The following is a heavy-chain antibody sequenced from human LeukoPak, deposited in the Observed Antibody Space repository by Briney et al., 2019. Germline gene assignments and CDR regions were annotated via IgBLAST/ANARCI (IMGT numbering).Heavy chain of an antibody. CDR3: ARDYGGWYYFDY. V-gene: IGHV4-34*01. CDR2: IYYSGRT. D-gene: IGHD6-19*01. CDR1: GGSFSGYY. J-gene: IGHJ4*02. Sequence: SETLSLTCAVYGGSFSGYYWSWIRQPPGKGLEWIGSIYYSGRTYYNPSLKSRVTMSVDTSNNQFSLQLSSVTAADTALYYCARDYGGWYYFDYWGQGTLVTVSS.